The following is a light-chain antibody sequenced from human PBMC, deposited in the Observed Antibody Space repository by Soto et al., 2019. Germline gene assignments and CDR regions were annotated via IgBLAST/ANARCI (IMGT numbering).Light chain of an antibody. CDR2: GAS. V-gene: IGKV3-20*01. CDR3: QQYGSSSFT. J-gene: IGKJ3*01. CDR1: QSVSSSY. Sequence: EIVLTQSPGTLSLSPGERATLSCRASQSVSSSYLAWYQQKPGQAPRLLIYGASSSATVIPDRFSGSGSGTDFTLTISRLEPEDFAVYYCQQYGSSSFTFGPGTKVDIK.